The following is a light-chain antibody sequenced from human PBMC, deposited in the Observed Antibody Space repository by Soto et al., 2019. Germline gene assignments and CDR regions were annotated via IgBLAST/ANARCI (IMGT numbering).Light chain of an antibody. V-gene: IGKV3-15*01. Sequence: EIVMTQSPATLSVSPGERATLSCRASQSVSSNLAWYRQKPGQAPRLLIYGASTRATGIPARFSGSGSGTEFTLTIXXLXXEXXXXYYXXQXXXWPPLTXXGGTKVEI. CDR2: GAS. CDR3: XQXXXWPPLT. CDR1: QSVSSN. J-gene: IGKJ4*01.